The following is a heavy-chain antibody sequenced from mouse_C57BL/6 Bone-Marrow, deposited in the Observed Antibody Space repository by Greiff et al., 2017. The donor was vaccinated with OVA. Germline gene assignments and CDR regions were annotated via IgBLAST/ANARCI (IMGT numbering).Heavy chain of an antibody. J-gene: IGHJ3*01. CDR2: ISDGGSYT. CDR1: GFTFSSYA. D-gene: IGHD3-2*02. Sequence: EVKLQESGGGLVKPGGSLKLSCAASGFTFSSYAMSWVRQTPEKRLEWVATISDGGSYTYYPDNVKGRFTISRDNAKNNLYLQMSHLKSEDTAMYYCARDQSSGLFAYWGQGTLVTVSA. CDR3: ARDQSSGLFAY. V-gene: IGHV5-4*01.